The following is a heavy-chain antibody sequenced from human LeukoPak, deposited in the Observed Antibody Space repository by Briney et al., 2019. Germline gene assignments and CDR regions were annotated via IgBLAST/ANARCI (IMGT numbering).Heavy chain of an antibody. Sequence: SETLSLTCAVYGGSFSGYYWSWIRQPPGKGLEWIGEINHSGSTNYNPSLKSRVTISVDTSKNQFSLNLSSVTAADTAVYYCARASRIAAAGTLDYWGQGTLVTVSS. V-gene: IGHV4-34*01. D-gene: IGHD6-13*01. J-gene: IGHJ4*02. CDR2: INHSGST. CDR3: ARASRIAAAGTLDY. CDR1: GGSFSGYY.